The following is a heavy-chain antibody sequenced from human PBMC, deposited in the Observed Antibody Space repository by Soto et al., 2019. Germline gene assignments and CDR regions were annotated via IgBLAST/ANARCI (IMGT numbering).Heavy chain of an antibody. D-gene: IGHD2-15*01. CDR2: IIHSGST. J-gene: IGHJ4*02. CDR1: GGSFSGYY. V-gene: IGHV4-34*12. Sequence: PSETLSLTCAVYGGSFSGYYWSWIRQSPGMGLEWIGEIIHSGSTNYNPSLKSRVTMSVDTSKNQFSLNLNSVTAADTAVYYCAGCGGGSRYSNLDYWGQGTLVTVSS. CDR3: AGCGGGSRYSNLDY.